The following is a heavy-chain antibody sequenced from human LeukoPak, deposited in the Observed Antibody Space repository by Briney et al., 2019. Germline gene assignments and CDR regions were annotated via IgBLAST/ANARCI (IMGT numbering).Heavy chain of an antibody. D-gene: IGHD3-22*01. CDR1: GYTFTSYG. J-gene: IGHJ4*02. V-gene: IGHV1-18*01. CDR2: ISAYNGNT. CDR3: ARDIAYYYDSSGRDY. Sequence: ASVKVSCKASGYTFTSYGISWVRQAPGQGLEWMGWISAYNGNTNYAQKLQGRVTMTTDTSTSTAYMELRSLRSDDTAVYYCARDIAYYYDSSGRDYWGQGTLVTVSS.